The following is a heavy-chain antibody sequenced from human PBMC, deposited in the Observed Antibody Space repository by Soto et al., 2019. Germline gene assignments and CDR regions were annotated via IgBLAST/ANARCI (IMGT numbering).Heavy chain of an antibody. V-gene: IGHV3-23*01. Sequence: EVQLLESGGALVQPGGSLRLSCAASGFTVSSYAMRWVRQAPVKGLEWVSTISGSGDSPYYADSVKGRFTISRDNSKNPLFLQMHSLTAEDAAIYYCAKVGYCSGGSCLTKTFDFWGQGTLVTVCS. CDR2: ISGSGDSP. CDR1: GFTVSSYA. D-gene: IGHD2-15*01. CDR3: AKVGYCSGGSCLTKTFDF. J-gene: IGHJ4*02.